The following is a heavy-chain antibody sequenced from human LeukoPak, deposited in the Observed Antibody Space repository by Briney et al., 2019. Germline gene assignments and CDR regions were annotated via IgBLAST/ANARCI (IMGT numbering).Heavy chain of an antibody. D-gene: IGHD1-26*01. CDR3: ARDDGPLGELQHDAFDI. CDR2: INTNTGNP. CDR1: GYTFTSYA. V-gene: IGHV7-4-1*02. Sequence: ASVKVSCKASGYTFTSYAMNWVRQAPGQGLEWMGWINTNTGNPTYAQGFTGRFVFSLDTSVSTAYLQISSLKAEDTAVYYCARDDGPLGELQHDAFDIWGQGTMVTVSS. J-gene: IGHJ3*02.